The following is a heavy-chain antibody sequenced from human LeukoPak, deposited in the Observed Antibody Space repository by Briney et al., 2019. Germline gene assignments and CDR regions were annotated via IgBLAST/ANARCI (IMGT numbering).Heavy chain of an antibody. J-gene: IGHJ4*02. D-gene: IGHD4-11*01. CDR3: AKGVSNYMLDY. V-gene: IGHV4-59*01. CDR1: GASINSYY. Sequence: WESLSLSCSVSGASINSYYWTWVRQPPGKGLEWIGPIYHSGNSNYNPSLKSRVTISLDTSKNQFSLKLNSVTAADTAVYYCAKGVSNYMLDYWGQGTLVTVSS. CDR2: IYHSGNS.